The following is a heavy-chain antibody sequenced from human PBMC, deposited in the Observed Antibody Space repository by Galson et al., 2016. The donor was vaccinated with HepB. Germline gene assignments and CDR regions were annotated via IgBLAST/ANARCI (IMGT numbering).Heavy chain of an antibody. CDR3: AKDYVGGSYLLTQFDY. CDR1: GFTFSRHA. D-gene: IGHD3-16*02. J-gene: IGHJ4*02. V-gene: IGHV3-23*01. CDR2: LSGSGAHT. Sequence: SLRVSCAASGFTFSRHAMTWVRQAPGKGLEWVSGLSGSGAHTYYADSVKGRFTISRDNSKNTLYLQMNSLRVEDTAVYYCAKDYVGGSYLLTQFDYWGQGTLVTVSS.